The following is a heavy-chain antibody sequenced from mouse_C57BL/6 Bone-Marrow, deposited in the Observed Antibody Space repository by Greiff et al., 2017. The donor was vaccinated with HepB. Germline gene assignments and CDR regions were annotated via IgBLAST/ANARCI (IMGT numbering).Heavy chain of an antibody. V-gene: IGHV1-69*01. CDR3: ARGTYGYFDY. Sequence: QVQLQQSGAELVMPGASVKLSCKASGYTFTSYWMHWVKQRPGQGLEWIGEIDPSDSYTNYNQKFKGKSTLTVDKSSSTAYMQLSSLTSEDSAVYYCARGTYGYFDYWGQGTTLTVSS. CDR1: GYTFTSYW. CDR2: IDPSDSYT. J-gene: IGHJ2*01. D-gene: IGHD5-1*01.